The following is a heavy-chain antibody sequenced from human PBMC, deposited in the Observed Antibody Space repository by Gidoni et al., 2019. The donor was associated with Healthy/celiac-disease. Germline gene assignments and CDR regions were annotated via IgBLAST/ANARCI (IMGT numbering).Heavy chain of an antibody. D-gene: IGHD3-10*01. CDR2: ISYDGSNK. CDR3: AGGFRGPVRGVITISSTLGY. CDR1: GFTFMSYA. Sequence: QVQLVESGGGVVQPGRSLKLSCAASGFTFMSYAMHGIRQAPGKWLEWVAVISYDGSNKYYAASVKGRFTISRDNSKNTLYLQMNSLRAEDTAVYYCAGGFRGPVRGVITISSTLGYWGQGTLVTVSS. J-gene: IGHJ4*02. V-gene: IGHV3-30-3*01.